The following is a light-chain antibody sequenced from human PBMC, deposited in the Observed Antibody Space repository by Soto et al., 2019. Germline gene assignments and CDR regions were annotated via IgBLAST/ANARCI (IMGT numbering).Light chain of an antibody. CDR2: HTT. J-gene: IGLJ3*02. Sequence: QAVVTQEPSLTVSPGGTVTLTCGSSTVAVTSGHYPYWLQQKPGQAPRALIYHTTNTRSWTPARFSGSLLGGKAALTLSGAQPEDEALYYCMLTYSGPWVFGGGTKLTVL. CDR3: MLTYSGPWV. V-gene: IGLV7-46*01. CDR1: TVAVTSGHY.